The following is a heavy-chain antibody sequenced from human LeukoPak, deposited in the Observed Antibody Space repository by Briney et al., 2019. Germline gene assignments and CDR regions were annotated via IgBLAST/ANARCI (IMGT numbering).Heavy chain of an antibody. V-gene: IGHV5-51*01. CDR1: GYSFTSYW. CDR3: ARQDCYGANCYLEY. D-gene: IGHD4/OR15-4a*01. J-gene: IGHJ4*02. CDR2: IYPGDSDT. Sequence: GESLQISCKGSGYSFTSYWIGWVRQMPGKGLEWMGIIYPGDSDTRYSPSLQGQVSFSVDKSINTAYLQWSTLEASDTAMYYCARQDCYGANCYLEYWGQGTLVTVSS.